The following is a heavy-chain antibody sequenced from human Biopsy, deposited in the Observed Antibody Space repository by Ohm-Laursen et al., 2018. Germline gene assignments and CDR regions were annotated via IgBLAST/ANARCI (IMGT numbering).Heavy chain of an antibody. V-gene: IGHV3-74*01. Sequence: SLRLSCAASGFTFNAYWMYWVRQVPGKGLVWVSHIKSVGSWTNYADSVKGRFTISRDNAKNTLYLQMNSLRAEDTAVYYCVSFLKDFNMAVWGQGTTVTVSS. CDR3: VSFLKDFNMAV. D-gene: IGHD3-3*01. CDR1: GFTFNAYW. J-gene: IGHJ6*02. CDR2: IKSVGSWT.